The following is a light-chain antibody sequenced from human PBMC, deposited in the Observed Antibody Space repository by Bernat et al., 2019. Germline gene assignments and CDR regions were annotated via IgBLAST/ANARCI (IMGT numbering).Light chain of an antibody. Sequence: DIQMTQSPSSLSASVGDRVTITCRASQNIDTYLTSYHQHTGKAPKLLIFAAATLESGVPPRFRGRGSGTDFTLTISSLQPEDSATSYCPLSYSSLLLAFGGGTKVE. CDR3: PLSYSSLLLA. CDR1: QNIDTY. V-gene: IGKV1-39*01. CDR2: AAA. J-gene: IGKJ4*01.